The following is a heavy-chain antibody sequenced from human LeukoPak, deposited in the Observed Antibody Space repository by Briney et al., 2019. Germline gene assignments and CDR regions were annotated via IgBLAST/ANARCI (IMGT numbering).Heavy chain of an antibody. CDR1: GYTFTDYY. D-gene: IGHD2-2*01. V-gene: IGHV1-2*02. Sequence: GASVKVSCKASGYTFTDYYMHWVRQAPGQGLEWMGWINPNSGGTNYAQKFQGRVTMTRDTSISTAYMELTSLRSEDTAVYYCARGYQLLGTVYNYFDPWGQGTLVTVSS. CDR3: ARGYQLLGTVYNYFDP. J-gene: IGHJ5*02. CDR2: INPNSGGT.